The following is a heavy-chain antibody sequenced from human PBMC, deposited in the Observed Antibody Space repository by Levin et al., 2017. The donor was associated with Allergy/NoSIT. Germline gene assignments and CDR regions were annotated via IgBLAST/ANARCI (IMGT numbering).Heavy chain of an antibody. CDR3: VRDLWGSGSL. D-gene: IGHD3-10*01. CDR1: EFTFSNYA. V-gene: IGHV3-30-3*01. J-gene: IGHJ4*02. Sequence: PGGSLRLSYAASEFTFSNYAMHWVRQAPGKGLEWVAVISYDGSDKYYADSVKGRFTISRDNSKNTLYLQMNSLRPEDTAVYYCVRDLWGSGSLWGQGTLVTVSS. CDR2: ISYDGSDK.